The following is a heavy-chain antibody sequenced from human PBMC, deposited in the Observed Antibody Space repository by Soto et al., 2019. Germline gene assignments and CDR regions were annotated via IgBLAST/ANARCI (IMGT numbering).Heavy chain of an antibody. CDR1: GFTFSSYG. D-gene: IGHD3-22*01. J-gene: IGHJ4*02. CDR2: ISYDGSNK. CDR3: AKFGLVYYYDSSGYWPDY. Sequence: GGSLRLSCAASGFTFSSYGMHWVRQAPGKGLEWVAVISYDGSNKYYADSVKGRFTISRDNSKNTLYLQMNSLRAEDTAVYYCAKFGLVYYYDSSGYWPDYWGQGTLVTVSS. V-gene: IGHV3-30*18.